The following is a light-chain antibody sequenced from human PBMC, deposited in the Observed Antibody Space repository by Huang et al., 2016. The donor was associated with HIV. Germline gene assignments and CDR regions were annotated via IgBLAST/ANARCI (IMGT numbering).Light chain of an antibody. Sequence: EMVMTQSPATLSVSPGERATLSCRASQRVSTKLAWYQQKPGQAPRLLIYGASTRATGIPATFSGSGSGTEFTLTISSLQSEDFAVYYCQQYNIWPRTFGGGTKVEIK. CDR2: GAS. V-gene: IGKV3-15*01. CDR1: QRVSTK. CDR3: QQYNIWPRT. J-gene: IGKJ4*01.